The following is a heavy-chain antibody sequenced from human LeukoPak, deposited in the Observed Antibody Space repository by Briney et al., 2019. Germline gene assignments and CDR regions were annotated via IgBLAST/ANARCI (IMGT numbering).Heavy chain of an antibody. V-gene: IGHV3-15*01. J-gene: IGHJ4*02. CDR1: GFTFSTYW. Sequence: GGSLRLSCAASGFTFSTYWIHWVRQAPGEGLEWVGRIKNEADGGTAEYGAPVKGRFTISRDDSKNTLYLHMNNLETEDTAVYYCATDEVDYYGSPGLDYWGQGTLVTVSS. D-gene: IGHD3-10*01. CDR3: ATDEVDYYGSPGLDY. CDR2: IKNEADGGTA.